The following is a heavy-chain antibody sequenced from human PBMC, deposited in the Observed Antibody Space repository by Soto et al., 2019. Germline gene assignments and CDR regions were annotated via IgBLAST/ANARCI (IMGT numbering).Heavy chain of an antibody. D-gene: IGHD3-22*01. J-gene: IGHJ4*02. V-gene: IGHV3-72*01. Sequence: LSLTCTVSGGSISSYRWSWIRQPAGKGLEWIGRSRDKPQGYSTAYAASVKGRFTTSRDESKNSAYLQMNSLKTEDTAVYYCVRATYFSDSSGYTRCLDYWGQGTLVTVSS. CDR2: SRDKPQGYST. CDR1: GGSISSYR. CDR3: VRATYFSDSSGYTRCLDY.